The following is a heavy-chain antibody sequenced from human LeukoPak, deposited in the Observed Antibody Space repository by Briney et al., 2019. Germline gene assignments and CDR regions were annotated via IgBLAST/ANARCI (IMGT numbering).Heavy chain of an antibody. CDR3: ARDLSSGWYWFDP. Sequence: PSETLSLTCTVSGGSISSYYWSWIRQSPGKGLEWIGYIYYSGSTNYNPSLKSRVTISVDTSKNQFSLKLSSVTAADTAVYYCARDLSSGWYWFDPWGQGTLVTVSS. V-gene: IGHV4-59*12. D-gene: IGHD6-19*01. J-gene: IGHJ5*02. CDR2: IYYSGST. CDR1: GGSISSYY.